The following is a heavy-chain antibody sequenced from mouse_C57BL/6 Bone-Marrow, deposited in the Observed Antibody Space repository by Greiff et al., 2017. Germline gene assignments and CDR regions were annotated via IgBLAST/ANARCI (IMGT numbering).Heavy chain of an antibody. CDR2: IHPNSGST. D-gene: IGHD1-1*01. CDR1: GYTFTSYW. V-gene: IGHV1-64*01. Sequence: QVQLQQPGAELVKPGASVKLSCKASGYTFTSYWMHWVKQRPGKGLEWIGIIHPNSGSTTYNEKFKSKATLTVDQSYSTAYMQHSSLQSADSAVYYCSRSLYYGSSFSPFAYWGQGTLVTVSA. J-gene: IGHJ3*01. CDR3: SRSLYYGSSFSPFAY.